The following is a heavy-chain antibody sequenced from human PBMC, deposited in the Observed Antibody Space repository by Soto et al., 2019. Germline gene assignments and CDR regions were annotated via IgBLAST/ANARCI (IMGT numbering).Heavy chain of an antibody. CDR1: GDSVSSNSAA. V-gene: IGHV6-1*01. CDR2: TYYRSKWYN. CDR3: ARGTKAYYYGSGSHNWFDP. J-gene: IGHJ5*02. Sequence: SQTLSLTCAISGDSVSSNSAAWNWIRQSPSRGLEWLGRTYYRSKWYNDYEVSVKSRITINPDTSKNQFSLQLNSVTPEDTAVYYCARGTKAYYYGSGSHNWFDPWGQGTLVTVSS. D-gene: IGHD3-10*01.